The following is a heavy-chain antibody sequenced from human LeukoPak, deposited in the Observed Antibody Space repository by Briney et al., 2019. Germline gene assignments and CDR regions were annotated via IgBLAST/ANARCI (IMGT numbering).Heavy chain of an antibody. CDR3: ARSIEGVPGAILRGRNAFDI. Sequence: SVKVSCKASGGTFSNYVISWVRQAPGQGLEWMGGITPMFGTSKYAQKFQARVTISADESTSTAYMELSSLRSEDTAVYYCARSIEGVPGAILRGRNAFDIWGQGTMVTVSS. D-gene: IGHD2-2*02. CDR1: GGTFSNYV. V-gene: IGHV1-69*13. J-gene: IGHJ3*02. CDR2: ITPMFGTS.